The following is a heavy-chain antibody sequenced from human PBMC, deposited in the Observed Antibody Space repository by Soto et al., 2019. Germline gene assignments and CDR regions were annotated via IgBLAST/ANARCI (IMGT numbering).Heavy chain of an antibody. CDR2: IWYDGSNK. CDR1: EFTFSSYG. V-gene: IGHV3-33*01. D-gene: IGHD6-13*01. Sequence: QVQLVESGGGVVQPGRSLRLSCAASEFTFSSYGMHWVRQAPGKGLEWVAVIWYDGSNKYYADSVKGRFTISRDNSKNTLYLQMNSLRAEDTAVYYCARGAAAADFDYWGQGTLVTVSS. J-gene: IGHJ4*02. CDR3: ARGAAAADFDY.